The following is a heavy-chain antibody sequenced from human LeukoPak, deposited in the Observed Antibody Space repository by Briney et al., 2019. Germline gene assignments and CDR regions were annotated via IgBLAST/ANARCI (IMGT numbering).Heavy chain of an antibody. CDR1: GFIFDEYG. Sequence: GGSLRLSCAASGFIFDEYGMSWVRQAPGKGLEWVAGISLNGGATGYADSVKGRFTISRDNAKNSLYLQMNSLRAEDTAAYYCARGGSGSYSCWGQGTLVTVSS. V-gene: IGHV3-20*04. D-gene: IGHD1-26*01. CDR2: ISLNGGAT. J-gene: IGHJ4*02. CDR3: ARGGSGSYSC.